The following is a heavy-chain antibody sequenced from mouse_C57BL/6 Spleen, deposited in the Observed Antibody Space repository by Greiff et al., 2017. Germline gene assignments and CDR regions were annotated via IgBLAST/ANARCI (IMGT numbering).Heavy chain of an antibody. Sequence: VQLKESGPELVKPGASVKISCKASGYSFTDYNMNWVKQSTGKSLEWIGVINPNYGTTSYNQKFKGKATLTVDQSSSTAYMQLNSLTSEDSAVYYCYYYGSSYFDYWGQGTTLTVSS. J-gene: IGHJ2*01. V-gene: IGHV1-39*01. CDR3: YYYGSSYFDY. CDR2: INPNYGTT. D-gene: IGHD1-1*01. CDR1: GYSFTDYN.